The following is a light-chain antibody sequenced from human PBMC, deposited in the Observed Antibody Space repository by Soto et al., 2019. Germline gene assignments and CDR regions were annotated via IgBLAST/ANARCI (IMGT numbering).Light chain of an antibody. J-gene: IGLJ3*02. Sequence: QSVLTQAPSVSGAPGQTVTISCSGSDSNIGAGHDLHWYQQLPGTAPKLLIHSNYLRASGVPDRFSASKSVTSASLAIIGLQAEDEADYYCQSYDTRLGDWVFGGGTKLTVL. CDR2: SNY. CDR1: DSNIGAGHD. CDR3: QSYDTRLGDWV. V-gene: IGLV1-40*01.